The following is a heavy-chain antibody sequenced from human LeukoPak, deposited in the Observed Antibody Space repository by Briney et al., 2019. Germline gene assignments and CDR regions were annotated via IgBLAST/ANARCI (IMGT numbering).Heavy chain of an antibody. CDR3: ARGGDYGDYGVYY. CDR1: GGTFSSYA. Sequence: ASVKVSCKASGGTFSSYAISCVRQAPGQGLEWMGGIIPIFGTANYAQKFQGRVTITADESTSTAYMELSSLRSEDTAVYYCARGGDYGDYGVYYWGQGTLVTVSS. J-gene: IGHJ4*02. D-gene: IGHD4-17*01. V-gene: IGHV1-69*13. CDR2: IIPIFGTA.